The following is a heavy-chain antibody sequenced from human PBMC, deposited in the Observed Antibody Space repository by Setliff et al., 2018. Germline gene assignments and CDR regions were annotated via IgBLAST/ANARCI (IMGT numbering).Heavy chain of an antibody. D-gene: IGHD1-26*01. CDR3: ARDREVVGSTRGTYYHYYHMDV. CDR2: IKQDGSEK. CDR1: GFTFSSYW. Sequence: PGGSLRLSCAASGFTFSSYWMSWVRQAPGKGLEWVANIKQDGSEKYYVDSVKGRFTISRDNAKNSLYLQMNSLRAEDTAVFYCARDREVVGSTRGTYYHYYHMDVWGKGTTVTVSS. V-gene: IGHV3-7*01. J-gene: IGHJ6*03.